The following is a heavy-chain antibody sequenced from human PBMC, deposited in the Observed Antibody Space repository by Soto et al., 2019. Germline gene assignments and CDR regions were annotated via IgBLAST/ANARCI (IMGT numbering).Heavy chain of an antibody. Sequence: SETLSLTCTISCGSVSVYYWSWIRQSTGQGLEWIGYIYASGSPYYNPSLRSRVTISADTSKNQISLKLTSPTAADTAVYYCARGVGSSPPQYWGRGTLVTVSS. CDR3: ARGVGSSPPQY. D-gene: IGHD1-26*01. CDR1: CGSVSVYY. CDR2: IYASGSP. V-gene: IGHV4-59*02. J-gene: IGHJ4*02.